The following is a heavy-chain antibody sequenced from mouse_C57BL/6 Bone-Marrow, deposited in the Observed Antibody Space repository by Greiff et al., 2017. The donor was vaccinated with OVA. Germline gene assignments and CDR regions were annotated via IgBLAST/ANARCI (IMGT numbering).Heavy chain of an antibody. D-gene: IGHD2-4*01. Sequence: QVQLQQSGPELVKPGASVKIPCKASGYTFTSYWMQWVKQRPGQGLEWIGEIDPSDSYTNYNQKFKGKATLTVDTSSSTAYMQLSSLTSEDSAVYYCARSSYDYPFAYWGQGTLVTVSA. J-gene: IGHJ3*01. CDR2: IDPSDSYT. CDR3: ARSSYDYPFAY. CDR1: GYTFTSYW. V-gene: IGHV1-50*01.